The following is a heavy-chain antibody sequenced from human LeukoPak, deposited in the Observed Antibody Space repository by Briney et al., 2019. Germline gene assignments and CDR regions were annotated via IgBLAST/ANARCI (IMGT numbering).Heavy chain of an antibody. CDR1: GGSISSGSYY. CDR2: IYTSGST. V-gene: IGHV4-61*02. CDR3: ARQKTYYYGSGSYLDY. Sequence: PSETLSLTCTVSGGSISSGSYYWSWIRQPAGKGLEWIGRIYTSGSTNYNPSLKSRVTISVDTSKNQFSLKLSSVTAADTAVYYCARQKTYYYGSGSYLDYWGQGTLVTVSS. J-gene: IGHJ4*02. D-gene: IGHD3-10*01.